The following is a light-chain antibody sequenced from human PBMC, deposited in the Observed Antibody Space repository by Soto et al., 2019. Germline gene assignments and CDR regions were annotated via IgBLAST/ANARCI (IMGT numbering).Light chain of an antibody. CDR3: QKYDYWPLT. CDR2: DAF. J-gene: IGKJ4*01. V-gene: IGKV3-15*01. Sequence: EKVMTQSPATLSVSPGERATLSCRASENVKTRLAWYQQKSGQAPRLLIYDAFTRATGIPARFSGSASGTEFTLTISSLQSEDSAVYYCQKYDYWPLTFGGGTKVEIK. CDR1: ENVKTR.